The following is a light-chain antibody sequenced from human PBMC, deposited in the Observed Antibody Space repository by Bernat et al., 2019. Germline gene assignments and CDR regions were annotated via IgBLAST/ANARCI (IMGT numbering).Light chain of an antibody. CDR1: SSDVGGYNY. CDR3: SSFTTINTYV. CDR2: DVT. Sequence: QSALTQPASVSGSPGQSITISCTGTSSDVGGYNYVSWYQQHPGKAPKLMIYDVTNRPSGISNRFSGSKSGNTASLTISGLQAEDEADYYCSSFTTINTYVFATGTEVTVL. J-gene: IGLJ1*01. V-gene: IGLV2-14*03.